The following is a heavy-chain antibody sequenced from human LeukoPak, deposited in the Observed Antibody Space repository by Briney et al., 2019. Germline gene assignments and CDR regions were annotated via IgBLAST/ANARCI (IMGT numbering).Heavy chain of an antibody. J-gene: IGHJ4*02. CDR1: GGTFSSYA. CDR3: ARAWDYSPRGRFDY. CDR2: IIPIFGTA. V-gene: IGHV1-69*01. Sequence: SVKVSCKASGGTFSSYAISWVRQAPGQGLEWMGGIIPIFGTANYAQKFQGRATITADEYTSTAYMELSSLRSEHTAVYYCARAWDYSPRGRFDYWGQGTLVSVSS. D-gene: IGHD4-11*01.